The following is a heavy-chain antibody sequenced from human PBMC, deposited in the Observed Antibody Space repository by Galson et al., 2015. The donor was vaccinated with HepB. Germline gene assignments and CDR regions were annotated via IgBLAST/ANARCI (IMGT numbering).Heavy chain of an antibody. V-gene: IGHV1-2*04. Sequence: SVKVSCKASGYTFTGYYMHWVRQAPGQGLEWMGWINPNSGGTNYAQKFQGWVTMTRDTSISTAYMELSRLRSDDTAVYYCARGITPSMVRGVITKRADAFDIWGQGTMVTVSS. J-gene: IGHJ3*02. CDR2: INPNSGGT. CDR3: ARGITPSMVRGVITKRADAFDI. D-gene: IGHD3-10*01. CDR1: GYTFTGYY.